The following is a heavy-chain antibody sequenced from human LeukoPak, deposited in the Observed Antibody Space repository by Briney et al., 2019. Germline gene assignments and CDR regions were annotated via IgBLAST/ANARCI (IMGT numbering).Heavy chain of an antibody. V-gene: IGHV1-8*01. J-gene: IGHJ6*02. D-gene: IGHD6-19*01. CDR3: ARRLAVAGTFDHYYYGMDV. CDR1: GYTFTSYD. Sequence: GASVKVSCKASGYTFTSYDINWVRQATGQGLEWMGWMNPNSGNTGYAQKFQGRVTMTRNTSISTAYMELSSLRSEDTAVYYCARRLAVAGTFDHYYYGMDVWGQGTTVTVSS. CDR2: MNPNSGNT.